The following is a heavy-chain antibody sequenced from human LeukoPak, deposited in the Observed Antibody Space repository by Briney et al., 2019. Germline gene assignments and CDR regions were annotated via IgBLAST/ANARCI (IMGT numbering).Heavy chain of an antibody. Sequence: SETLSLTCTVSGYSISSGYYWGWIRQLPGKGLEWIGSIYHSGSTYYNPSLKSRVTISVDTSKNQFSLKLSSVTAADTAVYYCARDPAEGYSYPTDWGWFDPWGQGTLVTVSS. J-gene: IGHJ5*02. CDR1: GYSISSGYY. CDR3: ARDPAEGYSYPTDWGWFDP. CDR2: IYHSGST. D-gene: IGHD5-18*01. V-gene: IGHV4-38-2*02.